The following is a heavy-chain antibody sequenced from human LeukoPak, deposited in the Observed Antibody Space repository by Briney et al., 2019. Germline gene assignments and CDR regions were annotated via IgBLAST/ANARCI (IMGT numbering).Heavy chain of an antibody. D-gene: IGHD2-2*01. V-gene: IGHV3-23*01. CDR2: ISGSGGST. CDR1: GFTFRSYA. Sequence: GGSLRLSCAASGFTFRSYAMSWVRQAPGKGLEWVSAISGSGGSTYYADSVKGRFTISRDNSKNTLYLQMNSLRAEDTAVYYCAKDKSVVPASHDYWGQGTLVTVSS. CDR3: AKDKSVVPASHDY. J-gene: IGHJ4*02.